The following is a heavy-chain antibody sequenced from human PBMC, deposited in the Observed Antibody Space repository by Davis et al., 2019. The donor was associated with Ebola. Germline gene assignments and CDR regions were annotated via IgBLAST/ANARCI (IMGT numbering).Heavy chain of an antibody. D-gene: IGHD3-3*01. Sequence: KVSCKGSGYSFTSYWISWVRQMPGKGLEWMGRIDPSDSYTNYSPSFQGHVTISADKSISTAYLQWSSLKASDTAMYYCARRGTDFWSGYHYWGQGALVTVSS. CDR2: IDPSDSYT. CDR1: GYSFTSYW. V-gene: IGHV5-10-1*01. CDR3: ARRGTDFWSGYHY. J-gene: IGHJ4*02.